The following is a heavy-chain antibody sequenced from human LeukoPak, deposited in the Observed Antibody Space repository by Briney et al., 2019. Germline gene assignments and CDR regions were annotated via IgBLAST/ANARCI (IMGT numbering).Heavy chain of an antibody. CDR1: GGSISSYY. CDR2: IYYSGST. J-gene: IGHJ3*02. CDR3: AREAEGTVAFDI. D-gene: IGHD1-1*01. V-gene: IGHV4-59*01. Sequence: SETLSLTCTVSGGSISSYYWSWIRQPPGKGLEWIGYIYYSGSTNYNPSLKSRVTISVDTPKNQFSLKLSSVTAADTAVYYCAREAEGTVAFDIWGQGTMVTASS.